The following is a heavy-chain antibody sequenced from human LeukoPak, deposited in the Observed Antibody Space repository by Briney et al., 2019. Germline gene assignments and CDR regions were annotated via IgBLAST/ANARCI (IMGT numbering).Heavy chain of an antibody. Sequence: PGGSLRLSCAASGFTFSSYSMNWVRQAPGKGLEWVSSISSSSSYIYYADSVKGRFTISRDNAKNSLYLQMNSLRAEDTAVYYCARDPPRAVPGKGYFDYWGQGTLVTVSS. J-gene: IGHJ4*02. CDR3: ARDPPRAVPGKGYFDY. CDR2: ISSSSSYI. D-gene: IGHD1-1*01. V-gene: IGHV3-21*01. CDR1: GFTFSSYS.